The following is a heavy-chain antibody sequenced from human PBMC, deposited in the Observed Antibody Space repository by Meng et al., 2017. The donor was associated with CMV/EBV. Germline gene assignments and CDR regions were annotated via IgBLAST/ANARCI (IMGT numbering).Heavy chain of an antibody. Sequence: SETLSLTCAVYGGSFSGYYWSWIRQPPGKGLEWIGEINHSGSTNYNPSLKSRVTISVDTSKNQFSLKLSSVTAADTAVYYCARGHIVVVPAATGCYYYGMDVWGQGTTVTVSS. V-gene: IGHV4-34*01. CDR1: GGSFSGYY. J-gene: IGHJ6*02. CDR2: INHSGST. D-gene: IGHD2-2*01. CDR3: ARGHIVVVPAATGCYYYGMDV.